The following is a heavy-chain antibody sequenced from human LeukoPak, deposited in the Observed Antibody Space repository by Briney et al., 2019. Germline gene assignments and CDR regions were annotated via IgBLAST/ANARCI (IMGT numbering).Heavy chain of an antibody. CDR2: VYTSGST. CDR3: ARDEYYYGSGTYIPFDY. D-gene: IGHD3-10*01. Sequence: SETLSLTCTVSGVSISSYYWSWIRQPAGKGLEWIGHVYTSGSTNYNPSLKTRVTMSVDTSKNQFSLMLSSVTAADTAVYYCARDEYYYGSGTYIPFDYWGQGTLVTVSS. CDR1: GVSISSYY. V-gene: IGHV4-4*07. J-gene: IGHJ4*02.